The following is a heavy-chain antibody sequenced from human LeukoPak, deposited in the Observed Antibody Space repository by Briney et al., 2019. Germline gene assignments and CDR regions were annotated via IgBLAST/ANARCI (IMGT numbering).Heavy chain of an antibody. Sequence: SETLSLTCTVSGGSISSGDYYWSWIRQPPGKGLEWIGYIYYSGSTYYNPSLKSRVTISVDTSKNQFPLKLSSVTAADTAVYYCARGRYVTTVVTPEWFDPWGQGTLVTVSS. CDR1: GGSISSGDYY. CDR2: IYYSGST. J-gene: IGHJ5*02. V-gene: IGHV4-30-4*01. CDR3: ARGRYVTTVVTPEWFDP. D-gene: IGHD4-23*01.